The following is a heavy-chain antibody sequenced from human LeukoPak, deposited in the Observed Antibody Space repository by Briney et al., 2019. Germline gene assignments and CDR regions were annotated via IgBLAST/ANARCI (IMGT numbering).Heavy chain of an antibody. CDR3: ATARTTVIPLNH. CDR1: EDTFTGYY. CDR2: INSNSPLA. D-gene: IGHD2-21*01. Sequence: ASVKISCKASEDTFTGYYIHWVRQAPGQGLEWMGWINSNSPLAYYAQKFQGRVTMTRDTSIRTAYMDLTRLTSDDTALYYCATARTTVIPLNHWGQGTLVTVSS. V-gene: IGHV1-2*02. J-gene: IGHJ5*02.